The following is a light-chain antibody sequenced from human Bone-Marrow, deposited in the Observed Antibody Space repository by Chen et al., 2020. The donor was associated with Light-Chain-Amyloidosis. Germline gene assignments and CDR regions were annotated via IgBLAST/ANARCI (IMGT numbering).Light chain of an antibody. J-gene: IGLJ3*02. CDR3: QVWDRSSDRPV. CDR1: NIGSTS. CDR2: DDS. Sequence: YVLTQPSSVSGAPGQTATSACGGNNIGSTSVHWYPQTPGQAPLLVVYDDSDRPSGIPERLSGSNSGNTATLTISRVEAGDEADYYCQVWDRSSDRPVFGGGTKLTVL. V-gene: IGLV3-21*02.